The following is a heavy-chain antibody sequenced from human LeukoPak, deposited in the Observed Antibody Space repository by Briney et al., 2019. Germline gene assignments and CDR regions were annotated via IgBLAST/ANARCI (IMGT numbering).Heavy chain of an antibody. D-gene: IGHD3-22*01. CDR2: INSDGTGK. CDR3: ARLQGNYNTYDY. V-gene: IGHV3-7*01. CDR1: GFTFKTFW. J-gene: IGHJ4*02. Sequence: GGSLRLSCATSGFTFKTFWMTWVRQAPGKGLEWVASINSDGTGKYYVDSVKGRFTISRDNGADSVYLEMNSLRAEDTAVYFCARLQGNYNTYDYWGQETLVTVSS.